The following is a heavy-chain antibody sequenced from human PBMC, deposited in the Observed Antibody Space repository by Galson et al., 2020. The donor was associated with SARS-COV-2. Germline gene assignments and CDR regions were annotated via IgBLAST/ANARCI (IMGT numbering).Heavy chain of an antibody. J-gene: IGHJ6*02. V-gene: IGHV1-2*02. Sequence: ASVKVSCKASGYTFTDYYIHWVRQAPGQGLEWMGWINPKSGGTNYAQKFEGRVTMTRDTSITTAYMELSRLRADDTAVYYCAGLRYYDVLTGYIVDVWGQGTMVTGSS. D-gene: IGHD3-9*01. CDR2: INPKSGGT. CDR1: GYTFTDYY. CDR3: AGLRYYDVLTGYIVDV.